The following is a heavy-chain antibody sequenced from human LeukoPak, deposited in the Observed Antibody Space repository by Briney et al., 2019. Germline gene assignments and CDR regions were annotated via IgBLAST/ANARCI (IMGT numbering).Heavy chain of an antibody. CDR3: ARFAVLHYLDV. CDR2: IKKDGSEK. J-gene: IGHJ6*03. V-gene: IGHV3-7*01. D-gene: IGHD4/OR15-4a*01. Sequence: PGGSLRLSCAASGFTLSSYWMSWVRQAPGKGLEWVGNIKKDGSEKYNVDSGKGRFTISRENAKNSLHRKMNRRTAEDTVVYYCARFAVLHYLDVWGKGTTVTVSS. CDR1: GFTLSSYW.